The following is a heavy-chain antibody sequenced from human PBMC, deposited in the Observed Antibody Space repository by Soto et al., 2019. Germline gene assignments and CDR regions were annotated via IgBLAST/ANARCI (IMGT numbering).Heavy chain of an antibody. J-gene: IGHJ4*02. Sequence: PSETLSLTCTVSGGSISDHYYMWIRQSPGKGLEYIGYIHNGGSTNYNPSLKSRVIISVDTSKNQFSLKLSSVTAADTAVYYCARHMRYYDILTGYYRPFDYWGQGTLVTVSS. CDR2: IHNGGST. V-gene: IGHV4-59*08. CDR1: GGSISDHY. CDR3: ARHMRYYDILTGYYRPFDY. D-gene: IGHD3-9*01.